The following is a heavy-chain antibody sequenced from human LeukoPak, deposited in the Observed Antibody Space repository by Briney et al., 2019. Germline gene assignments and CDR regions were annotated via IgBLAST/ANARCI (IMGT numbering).Heavy chain of an antibody. J-gene: IGHJ4*02. CDR1: GFTFSSYA. V-gene: IGHV3-23*01. CDR3: AKGSGWYV. CDR2: ISESGGST. Sequence: GASLRLSCAASGFTFSSYAMSWVRQAPGKGLEWVSVISESGGSTEYADSVKGRFTISRDNSKNTLYLQMNSLRAEDTAVYYCAKGSGWYVWGQGTLVTVSS. D-gene: IGHD6-19*01.